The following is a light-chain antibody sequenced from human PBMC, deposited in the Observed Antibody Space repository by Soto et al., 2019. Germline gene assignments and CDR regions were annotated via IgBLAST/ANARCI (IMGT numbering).Light chain of an antibody. J-gene: IGLJ2*01. CDR1: SSDLGGYNY. CDR3: SSYIGSYSVI. Sequence: QSALTQPASVSGSPGQSSTISCTGTSSDLGGYNYVSWYQQHPGKAPKLMISEVTNGPSGVSNRFSGSKSDNTASRTISGLQAEYEGAYYCSSYIGSYSVIFGGGTKLTVL. CDR2: EVT. V-gene: IGLV2-14*01.